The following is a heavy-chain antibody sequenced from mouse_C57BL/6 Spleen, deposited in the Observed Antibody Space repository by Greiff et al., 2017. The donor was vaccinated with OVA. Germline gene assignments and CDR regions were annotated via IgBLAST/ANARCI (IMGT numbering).Heavy chain of an antibody. CDR2: ISDGGSYT. Sequence: EVMLVESGGGLVKPGGSLKLSCAASGFTFSSYAMSWVRQTPEKRLEWVATISDGGSYTYYPDNVKGRFTISRDNAKNNLYLQMSHLKSEDTAMYYCASEGSNYFDYWGQGTTLTVSS. CDR3: ASEGSNYFDY. J-gene: IGHJ2*01. D-gene: IGHD5-1*01. CDR1: GFTFSSYA. V-gene: IGHV5-4*03.